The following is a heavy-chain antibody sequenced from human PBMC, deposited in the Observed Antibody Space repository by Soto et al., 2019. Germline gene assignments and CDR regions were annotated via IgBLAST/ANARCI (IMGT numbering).Heavy chain of an antibody. CDR1: GGTFTTTG. J-gene: IGHJ5*02. D-gene: IGHD2-21*01. CDR2: IVPVFDST. V-gene: IGHV1-69*06. Sequence: QVQLVQSGNEVKKPVSSVKVSCKYSGGTFTTTGIIWVRQAPGQGLEWMGGIVPVFDSTKYAQKFQGRLKITTDRYTNTAYMELRSLTSEERATSYCAQPPPGGEFIVNWVGPWRQGTRVNASS. CDR3: AQPPPGGEFIVNWVGP.